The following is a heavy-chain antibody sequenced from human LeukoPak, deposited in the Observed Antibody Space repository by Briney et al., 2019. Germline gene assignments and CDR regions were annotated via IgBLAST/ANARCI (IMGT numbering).Heavy chain of an antibody. Sequence: SVKVSCKASGGTFSSYAISWVRQAPGQGLEWMGGIIPIFGTANYAQKFQGRVTITTDESTSTAYMELSSLRSEDTAAYYCASSRYCSGGSGYDYMDVWGKGTTVTVSS. CDR3: ASSRYCSGGSGYDYMDV. J-gene: IGHJ6*03. D-gene: IGHD2-15*01. CDR1: GGTFSSYA. V-gene: IGHV1-69*05. CDR2: IIPIFGTA.